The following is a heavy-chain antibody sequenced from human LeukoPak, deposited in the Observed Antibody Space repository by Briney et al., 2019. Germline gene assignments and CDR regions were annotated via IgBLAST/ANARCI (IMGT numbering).Heavy chain of an antibody. CDR2: IYYSGST. D-gene: IGHD3-9*01. CDR3: ASSRYFDWLLASGLGGAFDI. Sequence: SETLSLTCTVSGGSISSSSYYWGWIRQPRGKGLEWIGSIYYSGSTYYNPSLKGRVTISVDTSKNQFSLKLSSVTAADTAVYYCASSRYFDWLLASGLGGAFDIGGQGTMVTVSS. V-gene: IGHV4-39*07. J-gene: IGHJ3*02. CDR1: GGSISSSSYY.